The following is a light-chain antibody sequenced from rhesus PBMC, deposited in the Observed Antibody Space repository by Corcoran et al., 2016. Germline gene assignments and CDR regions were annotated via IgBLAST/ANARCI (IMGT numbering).Light chain of an antibody. CDR2: DAS. CDR3: QQYSNWPLT. CDR1: TSVSSS. Sequence: EIVLTQSPATLSLSPGEKATLSCRASTSVSSSLAWYQQKPGQAPRLLIYDASSRATGIPDRFSGSGSGTDFTLTIISLEPEDVGVYYCQQYSNWPLTFGGGTKVELK. J-gene: IGKJ4*01. V-gene: IGKV3-35*01.